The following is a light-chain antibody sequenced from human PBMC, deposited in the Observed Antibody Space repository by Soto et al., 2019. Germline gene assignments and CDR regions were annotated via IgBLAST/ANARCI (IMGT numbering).Light chain of an antibody. CDR2: EVS. V-gene: IGLV2-14*01. J-gene: IGLJ3*02. CDR1: SSDVGGYNY. CDR3: SSYTSSSTWV. Sequence: QSALTQPASVSGSPGQSISFSCTGTSSDVGGYNYVSWYQQHPGKAPKLMIYEVSNRPSGVSNCFSGSKSGNTASLTISGLQAEDESDYYCSSYTSSSTWVFGGGTKVTVL.